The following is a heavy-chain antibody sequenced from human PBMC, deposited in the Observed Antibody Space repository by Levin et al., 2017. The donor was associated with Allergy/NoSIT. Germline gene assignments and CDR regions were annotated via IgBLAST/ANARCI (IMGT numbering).Heavy chain of an antibody. CDR2: MNPNSGNT. CDR1: GYTFTSYD. V-gene: IGHV1-8*01. D-gene: IGHD1-26*01. CDR3: ARGELRASVWNY. Sequence: GESLKISCKASGYTFTSYDINWVRQATGQGLEWMGWMNPNSGNTGYAQKFQGRVTMTRDTSISTAYMELSSLRSEDTAVYYCARGELRASVWNYWGQGTLVTVSS. J-gene: IGHJ4*02.